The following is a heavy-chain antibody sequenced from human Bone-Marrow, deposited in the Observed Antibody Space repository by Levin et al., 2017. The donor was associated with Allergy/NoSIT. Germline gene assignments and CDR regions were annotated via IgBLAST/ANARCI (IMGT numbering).Heavy chain of an antibody. V-gene: IGHV3-23*01. CDR2: ISGGGSNT. D-gene: IGHD4-23*01. CDR3: AKELNKDGGNSLGYFDY. CDR1: GFIFSNYA. Sequence: PGGSLRLSCAASGFIFSNYAMSWVRQAPGKGLEWVSLISGGGSNTYYADSVKGRFTVSKDTSKNTLYLQMNSLRAEDTAIYYCAKELNKDGGNSLGYFDYWGQGTLVTVSS. J-gene: IGHJ4*02.